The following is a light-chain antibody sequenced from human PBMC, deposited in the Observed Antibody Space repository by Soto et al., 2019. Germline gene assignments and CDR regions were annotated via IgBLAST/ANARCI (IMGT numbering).Light chain of an antibody. V-gene: IGKV3-20*01. CDR1: QSVSSSY. Sequence: EIVLTQSPGTLSLSPGERATLSCRASQSVSSSYLAWYQQKPGQAPRLLIYGASGRATGIPDRFGGSGSGTDFTLTITRLGPEDFAVYYCQQYGSSPGITFGQGTRLEMK. CDR2: GAS. CDR3: QQYGSSPGIT. J-gene: IGKJ5*01.